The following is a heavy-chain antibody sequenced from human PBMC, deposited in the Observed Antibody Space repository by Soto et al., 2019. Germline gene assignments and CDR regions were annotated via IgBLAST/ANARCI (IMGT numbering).Heavy chain of an antibody. D-gene: IGHD2-2*03. V-gene: IGHV3-33*01. Sequence: GGSLRLSCAASGFTFSSYGMHWVRQAPGKGLEWVAVIWYDGSNKYYADSVKGRFTISRDNSKNTLYLQMNSLRAEDTAVYYCARAIGYCSSTSCYEGGDAFDIWGQGTMVTVSS. CDR2: IWYDGSNK. CDR1: GFTFSSYG. CDR3: ARAIGYCSSTSCYEGGDAFDI. J-gene: IGHJ3*02.